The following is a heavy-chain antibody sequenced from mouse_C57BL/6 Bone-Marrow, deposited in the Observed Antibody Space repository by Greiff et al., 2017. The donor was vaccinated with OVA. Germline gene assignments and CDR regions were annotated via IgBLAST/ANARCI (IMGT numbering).Heavy chain of an antibody. D-gene: IGHD2-1*01. Sequence: VQLQQSGAELARPGASVKMSCKASGYTFTNYTMHWVKQRPGQGLEWIGYINPSSGYIKYNQKFKDKATLTADKSSSTAYLQLSSLTSEDSAVYYCAREDGNWFAYWGQGTVVTVTA. V-gene: IGHV1-4*01. CDR3: AREDGNWFAY. J-gene: IGHJ3*01. CDR1: GYTFTNYT. CDR2: INPSSGYI.